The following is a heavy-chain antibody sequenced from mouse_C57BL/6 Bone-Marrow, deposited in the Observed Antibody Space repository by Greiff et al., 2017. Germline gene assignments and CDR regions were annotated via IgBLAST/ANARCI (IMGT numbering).Heavy chain of an antibody. CDR1: GFTFSDYY. CDR2: ISNGGGST. Sequence: EVNVVESGGGLVQPGGSLKLSCAASGFTFSDYYMYWVRQTPEKRLEWVAYISNGGGSTYYPDTVKGRFTISRDNAKNTLYLQMSRVKSEDTAMYYCARHGGEYGPYYFDYWGQGTTLTVSS. D-gene: IGHD2-10*02. CDR3: ARHGGEYGPYYFDY. V-gene: IGHV5-12*01. J-gene: IGHJ2*01.